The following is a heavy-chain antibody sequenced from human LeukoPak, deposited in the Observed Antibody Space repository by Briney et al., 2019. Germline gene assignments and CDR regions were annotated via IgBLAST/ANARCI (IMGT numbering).Heavy chain of an antibody. Sequence: SETLSLTCTVSGGSLSSGGYYWSWSRQHPGRGVEWVGYIYYSGSTYYNPSLKSQVTISVNTSKNQFSLKLSSVTAADTAVYYCARGWFGESTVIWFDPWGQGTLVTVSS. V-gene: IGHV4-31*01. CDR2: IYYSGST. CDR1: GGSLSSGGYY. CDR3: ARGWFGESTVIWFDP. J-gene: IGHJ5*02. D-gene: IGHD3-10*01.